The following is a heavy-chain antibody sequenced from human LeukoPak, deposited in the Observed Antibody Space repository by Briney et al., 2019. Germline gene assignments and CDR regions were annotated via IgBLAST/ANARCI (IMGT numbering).Heavy chain of an antibody. CDR3: Y. V-gene: IGHV3-15*01. CDR1: RFTLSNAW. Sequence: GGSLRLSCAASRFTLSNAWMNWVRQAPGKGLEWVGRIKRKSDGGTTDYAAPVKGRFTISRDESTNTLNLQMKSLKNEDTAVYLDYWGQGTLVTVSS. CDR2: IKRKSDGGTT. J-gene: IGHJ4*02.